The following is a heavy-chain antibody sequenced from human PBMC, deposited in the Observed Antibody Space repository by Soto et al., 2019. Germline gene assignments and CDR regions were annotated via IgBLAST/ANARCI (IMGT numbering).Heavy chain of an antibody. J-gene: IGHJ4*02. CDR3: AREGGMIIAAAGND. CDR1: GFTFSSYW. CDR2: IKQDGSEK. Sequence: GGSLRLSCAASGFTFSSYWMSWVRQAPGKGLEWVANIKQDGSEKYYVDSVKGRFTISRDNAKNSLYLQMNSLRAEDTAVYYCAREGGMIIAAAGNDWGQGTLVTVSS. V-gene: IGHV3-7*05. D-gene: IGHD6-13*01.